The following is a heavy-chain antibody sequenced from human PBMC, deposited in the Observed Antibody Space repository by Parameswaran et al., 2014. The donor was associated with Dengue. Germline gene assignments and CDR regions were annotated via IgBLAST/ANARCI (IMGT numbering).Heavy chain of an antibody. CDR1: GGSISSSSYY. Sequence: SETLSLTCTVSGGSISSSSYYWGWIRQPPGKGLEWIGSIYYSGSTFYNPSLKSRVTISVDTSKNQFSLKLSSVTAADTAVYYCARNIGRRNVDDAFDFWGHGTMVTVSS. J-gene: IGHJ3*01. D-gene: IGHD2/OR15-2a*01. CDR3: ARNIGRRNVDDAFDF. V-gene: IGHV4-39*07. CDR2: IYYSGST.